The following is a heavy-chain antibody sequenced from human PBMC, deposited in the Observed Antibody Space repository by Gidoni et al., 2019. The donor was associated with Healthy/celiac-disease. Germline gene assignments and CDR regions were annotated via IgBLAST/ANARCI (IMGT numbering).Heavy chain of an antibody. V-gene: IGHV1-46*01. J-gene: IGHJ6*02. CDR1: GYTFTSYY. CDR2: INPSGGST. Sequence: QVQLVQSGAEVKKPGASVKVSCKASGYTFTSYYMHWVRQAPGQGLEWMGIINPSGGSTSYAQKFQGRVTMTRDTSTSTVYMELSSLRSEDTAVYYCARDWAYTSEGKGYGMDVWGQGTTVTVSS. D-gene: IGHD6-25*01. CDR3: ARDWAYTSEGKGYGMDV.